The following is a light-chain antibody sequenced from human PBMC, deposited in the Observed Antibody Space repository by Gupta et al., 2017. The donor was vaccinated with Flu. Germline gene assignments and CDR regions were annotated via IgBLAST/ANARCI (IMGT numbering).Light chain of an antibody. CDR1: SSDVGTYGY. Sequence: SSDVGTYGYVSWYQHHPGKAPRLMIYEVRNRPSGIPSRFSGSKSGNTAFLTISGLQAEDEADYDCTSYSSSNTLVLFGGGTKLTLL. CDR2: EVR. CDR3: TSYSSSNTLVL. J-gene: IGLJ2*01. V-gene: IGLV2-14*01.